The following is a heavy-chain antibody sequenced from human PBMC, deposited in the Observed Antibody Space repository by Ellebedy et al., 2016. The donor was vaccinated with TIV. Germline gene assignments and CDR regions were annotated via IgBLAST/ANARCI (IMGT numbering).Heavy chain of an antibody. Sequence: GSLRLSXTVSGGSISDYYWSWIRQPAGKGLEWIGRIYTTRSTNYNPSLKSRVTMSVDTSKSQFSLKLSSVTAADTAVYYCARDFENTRGVRGVLIQGMDVWGQGTTVTVSS. CDR3: ARDFENTRGVRGVLIQGMDV. V-gene: IGHV4-4*07. J-gene: IGHJ6*02. D-gene: IGHD3-10*01. CDR1: GGSISDYY. CDR2: IYTTRST.